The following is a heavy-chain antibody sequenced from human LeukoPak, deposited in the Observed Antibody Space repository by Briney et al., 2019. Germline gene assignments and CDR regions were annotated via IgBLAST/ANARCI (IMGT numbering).Heavy chain of an antibody. J-gene: IGHJ4*02. V-gene: IGHV1-8*03. CDR3: AREGARSSDTSGSYPLDY. CDR1: GYTFTSYA. Sequence: ASVKVSCKASGYTFTSYAMHWVRQAPGQRLEWMGWMNPHSGNTGYSQKFQGRVTITKNSSISTAYMELSSLTSEDTAVYYCAREGARSSDTSGSYPLDYWGQGTLVTVSS. D-gene: IGHD1-26*01. CDR2: MNPHSGNT.